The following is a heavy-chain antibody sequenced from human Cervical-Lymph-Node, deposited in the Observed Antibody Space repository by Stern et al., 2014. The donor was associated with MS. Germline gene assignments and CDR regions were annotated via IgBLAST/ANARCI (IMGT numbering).Heavy chain of an antibody. D-gene: IGHD6-19*01. CDR1: GLPFTNAW. CDR3: TTAPSSGWSVSPSDH. Sequence: VKLGQSGGGLVKAGESLRLSCAVSGLPFTNAWMTWVRQAPGKGLEFVARLKNKFDGGSTDYTAPVKGRFTISRDDSRSTVYLQMDRLNTEDTAVYFCTTAPSSGWSVSPSDHWGQGTVVTVSS. J-gene: IGHJ4*02. CDR2: LKNKFDGGST. V-gene: IGHV3-15*01.